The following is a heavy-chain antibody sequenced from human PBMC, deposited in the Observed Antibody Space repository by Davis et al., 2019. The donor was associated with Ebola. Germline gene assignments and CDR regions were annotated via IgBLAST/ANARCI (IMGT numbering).Heavy chain of an antibody. CDR1: GFTFSDYY. Sequence: GESLKISCAASGFTFSDYYMSWIRQAPGKGLEWVSYISSSSSYTNYADSVKGRFTISRDNAKNSLYLQMSSLRAEDTAVYYCAKELMVTSFDYWGQGTLVTVSS. CDR3: AKELMVTSFDY. CDR2: ISSSSSYT. J-gene: IGHJ4*02. V-gene: IGHV3-11*05. D-gene: IGHD5-18*01.